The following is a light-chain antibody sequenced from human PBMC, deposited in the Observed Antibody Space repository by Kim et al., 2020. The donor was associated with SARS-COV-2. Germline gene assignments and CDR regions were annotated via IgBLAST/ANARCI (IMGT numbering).Light chain of an antibody. J-gene: IGLJ2*01. CDR1: KLGDGY. CDR3: QAWDSTTASVV. Sequence: PGQTASLACSADKLGDGYAGWYQQRPGQSPVLVIYQDSKRPSGIAERFSGSNSGNTATLTISGTQAMDEADYYCQAWDSTTASVVFGGGTKLTVL. CDR2: QDS. V-gene: IGLV3-1*01.